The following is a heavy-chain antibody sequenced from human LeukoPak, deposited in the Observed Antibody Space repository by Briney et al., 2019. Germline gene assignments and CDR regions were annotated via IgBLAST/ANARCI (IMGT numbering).Heavy chain of an antibody. Sequence: SETLSLTCTVSGGSISSYYWSWIRQPPGKGLEWIGYIYYSGSTNYNPSLKSRVTISVDTSKNQFSLKLSSVTAADTAVYYCARVPRFYKSFDYWGQGTLVTVSS. V-gene: IGHV4-59*12. D-gene: IGHD3-3*01. CDR3: ARVPRFYKSFDY. J-gene: IGHJ4*02. CDR1: GGSISSYY. CDR2: IYYSGST.